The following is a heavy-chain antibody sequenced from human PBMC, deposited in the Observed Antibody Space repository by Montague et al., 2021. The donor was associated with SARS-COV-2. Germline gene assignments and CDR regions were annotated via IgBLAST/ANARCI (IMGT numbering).Heavy chain of an antibody. V-gene: IGHV6-1*01. CDR3: ASSGITLTGLDAFDI. Sequence: CAISGDSVSSKSVAWNWIRQSPSRGLEWLGRTYYMSKWDSDYAESVKXXLVITPDTSKNQVSPQLNSVIPEDTAVYFCASSGITLTGLDAFDIWGQGTMVTVSS. CDR1: GDSVSSKSVA. D-gene: IGHD3-9*01. J-gene: IGHJ3*02. CDR2: TYYMSKWDS.